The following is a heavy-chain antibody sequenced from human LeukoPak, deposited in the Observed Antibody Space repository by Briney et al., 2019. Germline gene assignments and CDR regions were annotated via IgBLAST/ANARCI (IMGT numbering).Heavy chain of an antibody. CDR3: ARDVNWVHLHD. D-gene: IGHD7-27*01. V-gene: IGHV3-7*01. J-gene: IGHJ4*02. CDR1: GFTFSTYG. Sequence: GGSLRLSCAASGFTFSTYGMDWVRQGPGKGLEWVASIREDGSDYMASMKGRFAISRNNAKNSVYLQMNSLRAEDTAVYYLARDVNWVHLHDWGQGTLVTVSS. CDR2: IREDGS.